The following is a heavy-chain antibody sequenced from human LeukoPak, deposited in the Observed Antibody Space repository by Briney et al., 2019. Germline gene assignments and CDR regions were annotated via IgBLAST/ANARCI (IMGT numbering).Heavy chain of an antibody. Sequence: SETLSLTCTVSGGSISSYYWSWIRQPPGRGLERIGYIYYSGSTNYNPSLKSRVTISVDTSKNQFSLKLSSVTAADTAVYYCARGLYDFWSGLTYYYYGMDVWGQGTTVTVSS. CDR2: IYYSGST. CDR3: ARGLYDFWSGLTYYYYGMDV. CDR1: GGSISSYY. J-gene: IGHJ6*02. V-gene: IGHV4-59*01. D-gene: IGHD3-3*01.